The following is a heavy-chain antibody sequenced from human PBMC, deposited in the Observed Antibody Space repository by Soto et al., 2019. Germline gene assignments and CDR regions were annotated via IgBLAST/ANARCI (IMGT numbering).Heavy chain of an antibody. CDR3: ARRITVVRGPYYYYAMDV. D-gene: IGHD3-10*01. CDR2: ITPTSSTM. J-gene: IGHJ6*02. V-gene: IGHV3-48*02. CDR1: GFTFSSHT. Sequence: GGSLRLSCAASGFTFSSHTMNWVRQAPGKGLEWVSYITPTSSTMYYADSVKGRFTISRDNAKNSLSLQMNSLRDEDTAVHYCARRITVVRGPYYYYAMDVWGQGTTVTVSS.